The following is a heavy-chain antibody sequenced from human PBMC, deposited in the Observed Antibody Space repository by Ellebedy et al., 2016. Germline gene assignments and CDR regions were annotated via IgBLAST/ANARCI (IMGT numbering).Heavy chain of an antibody. Sequence: GGSLRLXXAVSGFTFSSYSFNWIRQAPGKGLEWVSHISSSGSFKFYADSLRDRFTISRDNAKNLLHLQMNSLTAEDTAVYFCTREAGGSFVDSWGQGVLVTVSS. D-gene: IGHD1-26*01. V-gene: IGHV3-21*05. CDR1: GFTFSSYS. J-gene: IGHJ4*02. CDR2: ISSSGSFK. CDR3: TREAGGSFVDS.